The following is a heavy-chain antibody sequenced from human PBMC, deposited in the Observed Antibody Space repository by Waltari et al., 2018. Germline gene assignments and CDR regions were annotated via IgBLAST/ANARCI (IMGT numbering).Heavy chain of an antibody. Sequence: EVQLVESGGGLVQPGGSLRLSCAASGFTFSSYWMHWVRQAPGKGLVWVSRINSDGSSTSYADSVKGRFTISRENAKNTLYLQMNSLRAEDTAVYYCARDLDFRATVTTGDYWGQGTLVTVSS. CDR3: ARDLDFRATVTTGDY. V-gene: IGHV3-74*01. J-gene: IGHJ4*02. D-gene: IGHD4-17*01. CDR1: GFTFSSYW. CDR2: INSDGSST.